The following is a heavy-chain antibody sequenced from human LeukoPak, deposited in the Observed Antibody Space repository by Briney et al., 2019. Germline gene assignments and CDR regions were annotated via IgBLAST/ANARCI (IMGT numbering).Heavy chain of an antibody. Sequence: GGSLRLSCAASGFTFSNYWLSWVRQAPGKGLEGVANIKQDGSEKYYVDSVKGRFTLSRDNDKNTLYLQMNSLRAEDTAVYYCQRVRGSYCFDYWGQGTLVTVSS. V-gene: IGHV3-7*01. CDR3: QRVRGSYCFDY. J-gene: IGHJ4*02. D-gene: IGHD1-26*01. CDR1: GFTFSNYW. CDR2: IKQDGSEK.